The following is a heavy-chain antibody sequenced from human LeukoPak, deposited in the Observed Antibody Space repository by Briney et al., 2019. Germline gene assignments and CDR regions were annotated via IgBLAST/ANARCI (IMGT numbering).Heavy chain of an antibody. J-gene: IGHJ4*02. D-gene: IGHD3-22*01. CDR2: INPSGGST. Sequence: ASVKVSCKASGYTFTSYYMHWVRQAPGQGLEWMGIINPSGGSTSYAQKFQGRVTMTRDTSTSTVYMELSSLRSEDTAVYYCARVPNYYDSSGYFGYWGQGTLVTVSS. CDR3: ARVPNYYDSSGYFGY. CDR1: GYTFTSYY. V-gene: IGHV1-46*01.